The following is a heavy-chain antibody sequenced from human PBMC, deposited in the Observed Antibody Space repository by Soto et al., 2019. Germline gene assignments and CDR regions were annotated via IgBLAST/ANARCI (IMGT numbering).Heavy chain of an antibody. Sequence: SETLSLTCSVSSVSISSSLYYWGWIRQPPGKGLEWIGTIYSTVSTHYNPSLKSRDTISVDTSKNQLSLTLNSVTAADTAVYYCARLPYYDTPPVTFDIWGQGAMVTVSS. CDR3: ARLPYYDTPPVTFDI. J-gene: IGHJ3*02. CDR1: SVSISSSLYY. CDR2: IYSTVST. D-gene: IGHD3-22*01. V-gene: IGHV4-39*01.